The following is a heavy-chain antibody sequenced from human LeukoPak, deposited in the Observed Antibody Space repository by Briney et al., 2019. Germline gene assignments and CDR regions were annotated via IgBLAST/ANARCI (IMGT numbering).Heavy chain of an antibody. V-gene: IGHV3-23*01. Sequence: PGESLRLSCVASGFTFSSYAMSWVRRAPGKGLEWVSAISGSGGTTFYADSVKGRFTISRDNSKNTLYLQMNSLRAEDTAVYYCAKGRSGSPGRYFDYWGQGTLVTVSS. CDR1: GFTFSSYA. CDR3: AKGRSGSPGRYFDY. J-gene: IGHJ4*02. CDR2: ISGSGGTT. D-gene: IGHD1-26*01.